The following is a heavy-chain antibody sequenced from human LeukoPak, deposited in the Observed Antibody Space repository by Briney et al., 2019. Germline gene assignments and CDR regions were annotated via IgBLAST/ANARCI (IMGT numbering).Heavy chain of an antibody. CDR2: ISSSSSYI. D-gene: IGHD5-18*01. Sequence: PGGSLRLSCAASGFTFSSYSMNWVRQAPGKGLEWVSSISSSSSYIYYADSVKGRFTISRDNAKNSLYLQMNSLRAEDMALYYCAKSGYSYQNTYYFDYWGQGTLVTVSS. CDR1: GFTFSSYS. V-gene: IGHV3-21*04. J-gene: IGHJ4*02. CDR3: AKSGYSYQNTYYFDY.